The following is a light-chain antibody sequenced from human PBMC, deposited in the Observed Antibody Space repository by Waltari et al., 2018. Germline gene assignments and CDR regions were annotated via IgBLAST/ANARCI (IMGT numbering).Light chain of an antibody. Sequence: QSALTQPASVSGSPGQSITISCTGTSSDVGVYNYVSWYQQHPGKAPKVMIYDVNKRPSGISKRFSGSKSGNTASLTISGLQADDEADYYCSSYTSSATLVFGGGTKLTVL. CDR1: SSDVGVYNY. V-gene: IGLV2-14*03. CDR3: SSYTSSATLV. J-gene: IGLJ3*02. CDR2: DVN.